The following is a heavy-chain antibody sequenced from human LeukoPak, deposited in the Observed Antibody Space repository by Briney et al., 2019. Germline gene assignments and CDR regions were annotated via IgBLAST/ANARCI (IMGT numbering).Heavy chain of an antibody. CDR1: GGSISSSNYY. CDR3: QGAAAGTGNVY. Sequence: TPSETLSLTCTVSGGSISSSNYYWGWIRQPPGKGLAWIGSIYYSGSTYYNPSLKSRVTISVDTSKNQFSLKLSSVTAADTAVYYCQGAAAGTGNVYWGQGTLVTVSS. CDR2: IYYSGST. D-gene: IGHD6-13*01. J-gene: IGHJ4*02. V-gene: IGHV4-39*07.